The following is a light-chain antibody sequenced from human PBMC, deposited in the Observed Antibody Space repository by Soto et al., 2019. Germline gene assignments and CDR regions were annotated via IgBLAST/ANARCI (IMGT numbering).Light chain of an antibody. CDR3: QRTYNAPLT. J-gene: IGKJ4*01. Sequence: DIPVTQSPSSLSASEGDRVTVTCRVSQGISRYLSWCRQKPGRVPSLLIYSVSNLRSGVPSRFSGSGSGTDFTLTVSSLQSEDVATYYDQRTYNAPLTFGGGTKVEI. CDR1: QGISRY. V-gene: IGKV1-27*01. CDR2: SVS.